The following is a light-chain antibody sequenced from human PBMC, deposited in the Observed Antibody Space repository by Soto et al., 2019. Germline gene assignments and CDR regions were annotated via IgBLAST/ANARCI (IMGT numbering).Light chain of an antibody. J-gene: IGKJ2*01. V-gene: IGKV1-5*03. CDR1: QSISSW. CDR3: QQYISYT. Sequence: DIQMTQSPSTLSASVGDRVTITCRASQSISSWLAWYQQKPGKAPKLLIYKASSLESGVPSRFSGSGSGTEFTLTISSLQPDDYATYYCQQYISYTFGQVTKLEIK. CDR2: KAS.